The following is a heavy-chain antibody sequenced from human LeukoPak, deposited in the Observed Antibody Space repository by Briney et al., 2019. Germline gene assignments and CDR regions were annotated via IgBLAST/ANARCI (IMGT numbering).Heavy chain of an antibody. CDR3: AKSAYYDSSGFYREYYFDY. CDR1: RFTFSNYA. D-gene: IGHD3-22*01. J-gene: IGHJ4*02. CDR2: ISGSGGST. V-gene: IGHV3-23*01. Sequence: GGSLRLSCAASRFTFSNYAMSWVRQAPGKGLEWVSTISGSGGSTYYADSVKGRFTISRDNSKNTQHLQMNSLRDEDTAVYYCAKSAYYDSSGFYREYYFDYWGQGTLVTVS.